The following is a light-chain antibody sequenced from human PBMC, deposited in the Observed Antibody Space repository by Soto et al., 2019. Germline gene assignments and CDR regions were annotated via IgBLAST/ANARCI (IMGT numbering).Light chain of an antibody. CDR1: QRTSGW. J-gene: IGKJ5*01. CDR3: QQYDNLPPIT. Sequence: DIQMTQSPSTLSAFVGDRVTITCRASQRTSGWLAWYQQKTGKAPKLLIYKASSLESGVPSRFSGGGSGTHFTFTISSLQPEDIATYYCQQYDNLPPITFGQGTRLEIK. V-gene: IGKV1-5*03. CDR2: KAS.